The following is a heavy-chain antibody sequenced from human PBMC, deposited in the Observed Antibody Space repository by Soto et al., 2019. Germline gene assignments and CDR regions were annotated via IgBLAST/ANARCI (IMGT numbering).Heavy chain of an antibody. J-gene: IGHJ4*02. CDR1: KFSFSSCW. CDR3: VREPWGFSGTWYDY. Sequence: GGSLRLSCAASKFSFSSCWMHWVRQVPGKGPAWVSRINHDGSKTEYADSVKGRFTISRDNTKNTLYLQMNSLRVEDTAMYYCVREPWGFSGTWYDYWGQGTLVTASS. D-gene: IGHD6-13*01. CDR2: INHDGSKT. V-gene: IGHV3-74*01.